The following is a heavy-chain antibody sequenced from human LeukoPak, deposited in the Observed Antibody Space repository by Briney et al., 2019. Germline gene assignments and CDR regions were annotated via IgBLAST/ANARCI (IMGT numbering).Heavy chain of an antibody. Sequence: GGSLRLSCEASGFTFSSYSMNWVRQAPGKGLEWVSYISSSSTIYYAASVKGRFSISRDNAKNSLYLQMSSLRAEDTAVYYCVRGWDYDFWSGYYDSWGQGTLVTVSS. J-gene: IGHJ4*02. D-gene: IGHD3-3*01. CDR2: ISSSSTI. CDR1: GFTFSSYS. CDR3: VRGWDYDFWSGYYDS. V-gene: IGHV3-48*01.